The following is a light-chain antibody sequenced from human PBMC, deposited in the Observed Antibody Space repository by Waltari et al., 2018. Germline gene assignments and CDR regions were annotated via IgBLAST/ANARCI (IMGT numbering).Light chain of an antibody. CDR3: FSAADDFWV. V-gene: IGLV3-27*01. J-gene: IGLJ3*02. CDR1: IVTTKY. CDR2: QDT. Sequence: FDLTQPSSVSVSPGQTARITCSGDIVTTKYTRWFQQKPGRAPLLLIYQDTERPLGIPERFSGSISGTTITLTITGAQFEDEADYHCFSAADDFWVFGGGTKLTVL.